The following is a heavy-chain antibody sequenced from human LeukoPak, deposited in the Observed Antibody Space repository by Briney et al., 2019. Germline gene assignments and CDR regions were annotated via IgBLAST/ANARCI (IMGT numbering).Heavy chain of an antibody. V-gene: IGHV3-23*01. D-gene: IGHD3-3*01. J-gene: IGHJ4*02. CDR3: AKDHAPYFWSGYYYFDY. CDR2: ISGSGGST. Sequence: RSGGSLRLSCAASGFTFSSYAMSWVRQAPGKGLEWVSAISGSGGSTYYADSVKGRFTISRDNSKNTLYLQMNSLRAEDTAVYYCAKDHAPYFWSGYYYFDYWGQGTLVTVSS. CDR1: GFTFSSYA.